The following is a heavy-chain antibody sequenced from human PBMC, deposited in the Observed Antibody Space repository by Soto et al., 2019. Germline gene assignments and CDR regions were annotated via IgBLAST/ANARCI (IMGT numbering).Heavy chain of an antibody. D-gene: IGHD3-16*01. CDR3: ARPSFGGVTPFVY. CDR1: GGSISSSDHY. CDR2: IYNSGIT. V-gene: IGHV4-39*01. Sequence: SATLSLTCTVSGGSISSSDHYWGWIRQPPGKGLEWIGSIYNSGITYYNPSLKSRVTISVDTSKNQFSLKLNSVTAADTAVYFCARPSFGGVTPFVYWGQGTLVTVSS. J-gene: IGHJ4*02.